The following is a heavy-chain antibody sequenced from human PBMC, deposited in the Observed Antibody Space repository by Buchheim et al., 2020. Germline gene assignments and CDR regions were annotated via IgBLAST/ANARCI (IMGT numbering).Heavy chain of an antibody. CDR1: GYTFTGYY. V-gene: IGHV1-2*06. CDR2: INTNSGGT. J-gene: IGHJ1*01. Sequence: QVQLVQSGAEVKKPGASVKVSCKASGYTFTGYYMHWVRQAPGQGLEWMGRINTNSGGTNYAQKFQGRVTMTRDPSISTAYMELSRLRSDDTAVYYCARGGHILIGYYRGPSAEYFQHWGQGTL. CDR3: ARGGHILIGYYRGPSAEYFQH. D-gene: IGHD3-9*01.